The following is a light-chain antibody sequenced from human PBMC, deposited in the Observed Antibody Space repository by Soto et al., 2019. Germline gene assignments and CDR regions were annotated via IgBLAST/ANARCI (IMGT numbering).Light chain of an antibody. CDR2: GNS. V-gene: IGLV1-40*01. J-gene: IGLJ2*01. Sequence: QSVLTQPPSVSGAPGQRVTISCTGSSSNIGAGYDVHWYQQLPGTAPKLLIYGNSNRPSGVPHRFSGSKSGTSAPLAITGFQAEDEADYYCQSYDSSLSAVVFGGGTQLTVL. CDR3: QSYDSSLSAVV. CDR1: SSNIGAGYD.